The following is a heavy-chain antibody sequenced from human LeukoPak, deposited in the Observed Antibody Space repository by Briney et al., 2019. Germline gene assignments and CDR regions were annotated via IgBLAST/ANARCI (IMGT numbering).Heavy chain of an antibody. CDR2: VYYSGST. V-gene: IGHV4-59*08. Sequence: SETLSLTCTVSGGSIRSYFWSWVRQPPGKGLEWIGYVYYSGSTNYNPSLKSRVTISVDTSKKQFSLKLSSVTAADTAVYYCARRPDGTSHFDYWGQGTLVTVSS. CDR1: GGSIRSYF. CDR3: ARRPDGTSHFDY. J-gene: IGHJ4*02. D-gene: IGHD6-6*01.